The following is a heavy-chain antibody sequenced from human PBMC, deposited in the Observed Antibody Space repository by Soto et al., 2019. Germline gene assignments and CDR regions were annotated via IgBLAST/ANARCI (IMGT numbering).Heavy chain of an antibody. Sequence: EVQLVESGGGLVQPGGSLRLSCAASGFTFSSYWMHWVRQAPGKGLVWVSRINSDGSSTSYADSVKGRFTISRDNAKNTLYLQMNSLRAEDTAVYYCARDKEVYYDSGSSRGDWFDPWGQGTLVTVSS. D-gene: IGHD3-10*01. CDR3: ARDKEVYYDSGSSRGDWFDP. CDR1: GFTFSSYW. CDR2: INSDGSST. J-gene: IGHJ5*02. V-gene: IGHV3-74*01.